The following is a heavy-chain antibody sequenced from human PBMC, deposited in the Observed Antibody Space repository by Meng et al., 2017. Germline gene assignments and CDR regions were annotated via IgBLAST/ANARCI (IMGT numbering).Heavy chain of an antibody. CDR3: ARDHGFTCSSTSCYGFDY. V-gene: IGHV3-48*03. D-gene: IGHD2-2*01. J-gene: IGHJ4*01. CDR2: ISSSGSTI. CDR1: GFTFSSYE. Sequence: GGSLRLSCAASGFTFSSYEMNWVRQAPGKGLEWVSLISSSGSTIYYADSFKSRFTISRVNAKNALYQQMNSLRAEATTVYYCARDHGFTCSSTSCYGFDYWGQGTQVTVSS.